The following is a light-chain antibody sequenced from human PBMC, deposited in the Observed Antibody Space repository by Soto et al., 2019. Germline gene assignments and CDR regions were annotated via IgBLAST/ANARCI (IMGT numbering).Light chain of an antibody. CDR1: SSDVGGYNY. J-gene: IGLJ2*01. CDR3: SSYTGSSTYVV. Sequence: QSALTQPASVSGSRGQSITISCTGTSSDVGGYNYVSWYQQHPGKAPKLMIYDVSNRPSGVSNRFSGSKSGNTASLTISGLQAEDEADYCCSSYTGSSTYVVFGGGTKLTVL. V-gene: IGLV2-14*01. CDR2: DVS.